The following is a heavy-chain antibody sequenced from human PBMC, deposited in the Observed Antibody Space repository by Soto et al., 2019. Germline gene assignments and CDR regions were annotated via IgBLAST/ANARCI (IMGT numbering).Heavy chain of an antibody. J-gene: IGHJ6*03. D-gene: IGHD5-12*01. V-gene: IGHV3-48*01. CDR1: GFTFSSYS. CDR3: ARAGGYDGEYYYYYYYMDV. Sequence: PGGSLRLSCAASGFTFSSYSMNWVRQAPGKGLEWVSYISSSSSTIYYADSVKGRFTISRDNAKNSLYLQMNSLRAEDTAVYYCARAGGYDGEYYYYYYYMDVWGKGTTVTVSS. CDR2: ISSSSSTI.